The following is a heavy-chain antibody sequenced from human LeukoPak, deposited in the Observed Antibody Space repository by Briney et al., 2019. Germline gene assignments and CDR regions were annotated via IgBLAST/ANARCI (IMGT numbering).Heavy chain of an antibody. D-gene: IGHD3-10*01. J-gene: IGHJ4*02. CDR1: GFTFSTFA. CDR3: AKRNTMVRGGPCFDY. CDR2: IFPSGGEI. V-gene: IGHV3-23*01. Sequence: GGSLRLSCAASGFTFSTFAMIWVRQPPGKGLEWVSSIFPSGGEIHYADSVRGRFTISRDNSKDTLYLQMNDLRPDDTAIYYCAKRNTMVRGGPCFDYWGQGLLVTVSS.